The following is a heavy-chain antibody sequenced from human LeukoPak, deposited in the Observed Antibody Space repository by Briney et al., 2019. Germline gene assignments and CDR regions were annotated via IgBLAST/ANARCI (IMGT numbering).Heavy chain of an antibody. CDR1: GASIISSYY. CDR2: ISAGGNT. Sequence: PSETLSLTCTVSGASIISSYYWSWIRQTPGKGLECIGYISAGGNTNYHPSLRSRVTISVDTSKSQFSLSLTSVTAADTAVYYCARLTGGVSYWGYFDYWGQGTLVTVSS. V-gene: IGHV4-4*09. CDR3: ARLTGGVSYWGYFDY. J-gene: IGHJ4*02. D-gene: IGHD7-27*01.